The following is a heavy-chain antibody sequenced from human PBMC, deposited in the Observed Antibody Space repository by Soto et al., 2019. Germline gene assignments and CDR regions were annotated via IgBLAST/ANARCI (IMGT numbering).Heavy chain of an antibody. V-gene: IGHV3-23*01. J-gene: IGHJ4*02. CDR2: ISGSGGST. CDR1: GFTFSSYA. CDR3: AKRGRAYYGSSGSQGNFDY. D-gene: IGHD3-22*01. Sequence: GGSLRLSCAASGFTFSSYAMSWVRQAPGKGLEWVSAISGSGGSTHYADPVKGRFTISRDNSKNTLYLQMNSLRAEDTAVYYCAKRGRAYYGSSGSQGNFDYWGPGTLVTVSS.